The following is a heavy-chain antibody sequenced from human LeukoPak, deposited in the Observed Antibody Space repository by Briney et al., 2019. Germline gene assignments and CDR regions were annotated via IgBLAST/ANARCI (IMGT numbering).Heavy chain of an antibody. CDR2: IIPILGIA. V-gene: IGHV1-69*04. D-gene: IGHD2-21*02. Sequence: ASVKVSCKASGGTFSSYAISWVRQAPGQGLEWMGRIIPILGIANYAQKFPGRVTITADKSTSTAYMELSSLRSEDTAVYYCARDLDCGGDCYSQNNWFDPWGQGTLVTVSS. CDR3: ARDLDCGGDCYSQNNWFDP. J-gene: IGHJ5*02. CDR1: GGTFSSYA.